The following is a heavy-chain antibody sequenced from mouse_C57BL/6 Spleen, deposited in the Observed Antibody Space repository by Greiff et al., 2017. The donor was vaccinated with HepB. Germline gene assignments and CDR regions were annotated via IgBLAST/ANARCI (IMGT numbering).Heavy chain of an antibody. CDR2: ISYDGSN. D-gene: IGHD2-1*01. CDR3: AREVAMVTLYYYAMDY. Sequence: EVQLQESGPGLVKPSQSLSLTCSVTGYSITSGYYWNWIRQFPGNKLEWMGYISYDGSNNYNPSLKNRISITRDTSKNQFFLKLNSVTTEDTATYYCAREVAMVTLYYYAMDYWGQGTSVTVFS. CDR1: GYSITSGYY. V-gene: IGHV3-6*01. J-gene: IGHJ4*01.